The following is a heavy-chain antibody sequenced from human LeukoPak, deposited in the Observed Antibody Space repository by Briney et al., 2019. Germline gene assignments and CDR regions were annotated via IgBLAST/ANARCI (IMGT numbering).Heavy chain of an antibody. D-gene: IGHD3-3*01. CDR1: GGYISSYY. CDR3: ARVLRFLEWEPDAFDI. Sequence: SETLSLTCTVSGGYISSYYWSWIRQPPGKGLEWIGYIYYSGSTNHNPSLKSRVAISADTSKNQFSLKLSSVTAADTAVYYCARVLRFLEWEPDAFDIWGQGTMVTVSS. J-gene: IGHJ3*02. V-gene: IGHV4-59*01. CDR2: IYYSGST.